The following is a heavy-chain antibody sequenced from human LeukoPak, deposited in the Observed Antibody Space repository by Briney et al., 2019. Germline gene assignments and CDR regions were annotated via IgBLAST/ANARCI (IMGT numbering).Heavy chain of an antibody. CDR2: IFPSGST. CDR1: GGSISSGNYY. J-gene: IGHJ5*02. Sequence: SQTLSLTCTVSGGSISSGNYYWSWIRQPAGKGLEWIGRIFPSGSTNYNPSLKSRVTISVDTSKNQFSLKLSSVTAADTAVYYCAREVRLTPNWFDPWGQGTLVTVSS. D-gene: IGHD2-15*01. V-gene: IGHV4-61*02. CDR3: AREVRLTPNWFDP.